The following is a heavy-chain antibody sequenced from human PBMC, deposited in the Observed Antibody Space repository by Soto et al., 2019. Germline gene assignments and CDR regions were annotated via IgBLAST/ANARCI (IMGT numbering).Heavy chain of an antibody. CDR2: INSDGSST. D-gene: IGHD3-10*01. Sequence: GGSLRLSCAASGFTFSSYWMHWVRQAPGKGLVWVSRINSDGSSTSYADSVKGRFTISRDNAKNTLYLQMNSLRAEDTAVYYCARGPGDDAFDISGQGTTVTVSS. V-gene: IGHV3-74*01. CDR1: GFTFSSYW. J-gene: IGHJ3*02. CDR3: ARGPGDDAFDI.